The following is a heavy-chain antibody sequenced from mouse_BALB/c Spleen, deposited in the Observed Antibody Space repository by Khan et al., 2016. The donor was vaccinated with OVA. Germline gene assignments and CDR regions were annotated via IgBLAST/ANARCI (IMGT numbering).Heavy chain of an antibody. J-gene: IGHJ3*01. CDR3: VRGRSY. CDR2: INYSGST. CDR1: GYSITSDYA. V-gene: IGHV3-2*02. Sequence: EVQLQESGPGLVKPSQSLSLTCTVTGYSITSDYAWNWIRQFPGNRLEWMGYINYSGSTSKKPSLKSRMSITRDTSKNQIFRQVNSVTTEDAATYYCVRGRSYWGQGTLVTVSA.